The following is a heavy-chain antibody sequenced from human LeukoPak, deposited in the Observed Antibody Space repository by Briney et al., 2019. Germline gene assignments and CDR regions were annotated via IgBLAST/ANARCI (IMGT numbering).Heavy chain of an antibody. CDR2: INHSGST. CDR1: GGSFSGYY. CDR3: ARGWALGY. J-gene: IGHJ4*02. V-gene: IGHV4-34*01. D-gene: IGHD1-26*01. Sequence: SETLSLTCAVYGGSFSGYYWSWIRQPPGKGLEWIGEINHSGSTNYNPSLKSRVTISVDTSKNQFSLKLSSVTPEDTAVYYCARGWALGYWGQGTLVTVSS.